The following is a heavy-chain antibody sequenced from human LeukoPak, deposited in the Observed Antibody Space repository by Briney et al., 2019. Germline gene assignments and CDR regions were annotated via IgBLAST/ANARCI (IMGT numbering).Heavy chain of an antibody. J-gene: IGHJ4*02. V-gene: IGHV4-34*01. CDR2: INHSGST. CDR1: GVSFSGYY. D-gene: IGHD6-19*01. Sequence: SETLSLTCAVYGVSFSGYYWSWIRQPPGKGLEWIGEINHSGSTNYNPSLKSRVTISVDTSKNQFSLKLSSVTAADTAVYYCARGKRLVRFDYWGQGTLVTVSS. CDR3: ARGKRLVRFDY.